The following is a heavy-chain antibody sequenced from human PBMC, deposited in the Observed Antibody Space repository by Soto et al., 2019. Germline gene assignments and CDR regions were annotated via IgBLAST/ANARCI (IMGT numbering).Heavy chain of an antibody. Sequence: PGRSLRLSCAASGFTFSSYGMHWVRQAPGKGLEWVAVISYDGSNKYYADSVKGRFTISRDNSKNTLYLQMNSLRAEDTAVYYCAKDRALGSRNYYGMDVWGQGTTVTVS. V-gene: IGHV3-30*18. D-gene: IGHD1-26*01. CDR3: AKDRALGSRNYYGMDV. CDR2: ISYDGSNK. J-gene: IGHJ6*02. CDR1: GFTFSSYG.